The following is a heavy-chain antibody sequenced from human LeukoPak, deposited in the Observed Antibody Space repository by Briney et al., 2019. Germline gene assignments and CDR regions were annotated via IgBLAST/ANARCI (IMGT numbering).Heavy chain of an antibody. D-gene: IGHD6-13*01. Sequence: PGGSLRLSCAASGFTVSSNYMSWVRQAPGKGLEWVSVIYSGGSTYYADSVKGRFTISRDNSKNTLYLQMNSLRAEDTAVYYCARAGPGIAAAGLNWYFDLWGRGTLVTVSS. V-gene: IGHV3-53*01. CDR2: IYSGGST. CDR3: ARAGPGIAAAGLNWYFDL. CDR1: GFTVSSNY. J-gene: IGHJ2*01.